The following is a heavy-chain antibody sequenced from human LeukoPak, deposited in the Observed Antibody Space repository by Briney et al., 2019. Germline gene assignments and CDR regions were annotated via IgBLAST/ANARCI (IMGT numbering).Heavy chain of an antibody. CDR3: AKEEIGVDFWSGFYPRPVDY. Sequence: GGSLRLSCAASGFTFSSYAMHWVRQAPGKGLEWVAVISYDGSNKYYADSVKGRFTISRDNSKNTLYLQMNSLRAEDTAVYYCAKEEIGVDFWSGFYPRPVDYWGQGTLVTVSS. V-gene: IGHV3-30-3*01. CDR1: GFTFSSYA. CDR2: ISYDGSNK. D-gene: IGHD3-3*01. J-gene: IGHJ4*02.